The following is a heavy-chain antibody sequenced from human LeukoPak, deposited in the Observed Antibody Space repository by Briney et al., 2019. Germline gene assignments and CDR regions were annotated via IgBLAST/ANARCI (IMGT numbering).Heavy chain of an antibody. Sequence: SETLSLTCTVSGGSISSGSYYWSWIRQPAGKGLEWIGRIYTSGSTNYNPSLKSRVTISVDTSKNQFSLKLSSVTAADTAVYYCARDQESDPPNWGQGTLVTVSS. CDR1: GGSISSGSYY. CDR2: IYTSGST. CDR3: ARDQESDPPN. J-gene: IGHJ4*02. D-gene: IGHD2-21*01. V-gene: IGHV4-61*02.